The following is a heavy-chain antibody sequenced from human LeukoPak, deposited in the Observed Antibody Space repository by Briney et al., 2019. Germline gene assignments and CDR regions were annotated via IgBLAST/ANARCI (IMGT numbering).Heavy chain of an antibody. V-gene: IGHV3-43*02. CDR2: ISADGGST. Sequence: GGSLRLSCVASGLNFDDSAMHWVRQAPGKGPEWVPLISADGGSTFSADSVKGRFSISRDNSKNSLYLQMNSLRSEDTAMYYCAKESGKFDYWGQGTLVAVSS. CDR3: AKESGKFDY. J-gene: IGHJ4*02. CDR1: GLNFDDSA.